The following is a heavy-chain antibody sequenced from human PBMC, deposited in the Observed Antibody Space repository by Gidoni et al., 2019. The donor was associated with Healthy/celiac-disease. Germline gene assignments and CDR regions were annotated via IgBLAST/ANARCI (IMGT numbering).Heavy chain of an antibody. CDR1: GFTFRSYG. J-gene: IGHJ6*03. CDR2: IWYDGSNK. V-gene: IGHV3-33*01. CDR3: ARWGGNHYYYYMDV. D-gene: IGHD3-16*01. Sequence: QVQLVESGGGVVQPGRSLRLSCAASGFTFRSYGMHWVRQAPGKGLEWVAVIWYDGSNKYYADSVKGRFTISRDNSKNTLYLQMNSLRAEDTAVYYCARWGGNHYYYYMDVWGKGTTVTVSS.